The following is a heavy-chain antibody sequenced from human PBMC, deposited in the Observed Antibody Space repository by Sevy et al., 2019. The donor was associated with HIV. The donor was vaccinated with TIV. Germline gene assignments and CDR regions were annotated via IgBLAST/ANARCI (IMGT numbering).Heavy chain of an antibody. J-gene: IGHJ4*02. CDR2: ISGSGGST. CDR3: AKDGNFDWLLPLLFYFDY. V-gene: IGHV3-23*01. D-gene: IGHD3-9*01. CDR1: GYTFSSYA. Sequence: GGSLRLSCAASGYTFSSYAMSWVRQAPGKGLEWVSAISGSGGSTYYADSVKGRFTISRDNSKNTLYLQMNSLRAEDTAVYYCAKDGNFDWLLPLLFYFDYWGQGTLVTVSS.